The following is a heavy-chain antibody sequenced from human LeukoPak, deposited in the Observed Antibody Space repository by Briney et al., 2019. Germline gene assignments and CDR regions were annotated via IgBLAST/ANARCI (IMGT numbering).Heavy chain of an antibody. CDR2: ISSSSSYI. D-gene: IGHD3-22*01. Sequence: PGGSLRLSRAASGFTFSSYSMNWVRQAPGKGLEWVSSISSSSSYIYYADSVKGRFTISRDNAKNSLYLQMNSLRAEDTAVYYCARYLYRLSRASYDSSGYYYIDYWGQGTLVTVSS. V-gene: IGHV3-21*01. J-gene: IGHJ4*02. CDR1: GFTFSSYS. CDR3: ARYLYRLSRASYDSSGYYYIDY.